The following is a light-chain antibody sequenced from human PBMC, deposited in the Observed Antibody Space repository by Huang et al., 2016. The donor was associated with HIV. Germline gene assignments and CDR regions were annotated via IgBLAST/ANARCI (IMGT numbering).Light chain of an antibody. CDR2: DAS. CDR3: QQRSIWPPWT. V-gene: IGKV3-11*01. Sequence: EIVLTQSPATLSLSPGERATLSCRASQSIASSLAWYQQKPGQAPRLLTFDASNKATGIPARFSGRGSGTDFTLTIDSLEPEDFAVYYCQQRSIWPPWTFGPGTKVEIK. CDR1: QSIASS. J-gene: IGKJ1*01.